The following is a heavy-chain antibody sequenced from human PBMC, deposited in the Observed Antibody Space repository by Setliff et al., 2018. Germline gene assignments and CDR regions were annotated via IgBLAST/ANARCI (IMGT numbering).Heavy chain of an antibody. CDR1: GGTFSSSG. CDR3: ARELRSPYWHLDS. D-gene: IGHD3-16*01. J-gene: IGHJ5*01. Sequence: VSCKSSGGTFSSSGITWVRQAPGQGLQWLGRFIPILGATNYAQNFQGRVTITADESTSTGYMELRSLRSDDKAVYYCARELRSPYWHLDSWGQGTQVTVSS. V-gene: IGHV1-69*15. CDR2: FIPILGAT.